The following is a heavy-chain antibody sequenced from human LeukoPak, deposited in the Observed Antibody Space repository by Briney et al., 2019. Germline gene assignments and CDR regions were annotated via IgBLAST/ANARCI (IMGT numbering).Heavy chain of an antibody. CDR3: ARGGRTTWHGMDV. Sequence: GGSLRLSCAASGFTFSSYGMHWVRQAPGKGLEGVAVIWYDGSNKNYADSVKGRFTISRGNSKNTLYLQMNSLRAEDTAVYYCARGGRTTWHGMDVWGQGTTVTVSS. D-gene: IGHD4-17*01. J-gene: IGHJ6*02. CDR2: IWYDGSNK. CDR1: GFTFSSYG. V-gene: IGHV3-33*01.